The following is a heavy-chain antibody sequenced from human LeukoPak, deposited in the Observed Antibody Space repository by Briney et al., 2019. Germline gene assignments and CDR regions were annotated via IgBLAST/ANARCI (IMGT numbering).Heavy chain of an antibody. Sequence: GGSLRLSCAASGFTFSNYGMTWVRQAPGKGLEWVSGISGSGGTTYDADSVKGRFTVSRDNSKNILYLQMNSLRAEDTATYYCAKARVITSFDYWGQGTLVTVSS. CDR2: ISGSGGTT. D-gene: IGHD3-22*01. J-gene: IGHJ4*02. CDR3: AKARVITSFDY. V-gene: IGHV3-23*01. CDR1: GFTFSNYG.